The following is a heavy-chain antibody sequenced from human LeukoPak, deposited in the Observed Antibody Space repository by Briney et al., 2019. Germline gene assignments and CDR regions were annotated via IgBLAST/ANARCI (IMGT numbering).Heavy chain of an antibody. V-gene: IGHV3-66*01. CDR1: KFTFSSNH. J-gene: IGHJ4*02. D-gene: IGHD2-21*02. Sequence: GGSLRLSCAASKFTFSSNHMSWVRQAPGKGLEWVSVIYNSGSTYYADSVKGRFIISRDNSKNTLFLQMNSLRAEDTAVYYCAIEGDSLGYFDYWGQGTLVTVSS. CDR3: AIEGDSLGYFDY. CDR2: IYNSGST.